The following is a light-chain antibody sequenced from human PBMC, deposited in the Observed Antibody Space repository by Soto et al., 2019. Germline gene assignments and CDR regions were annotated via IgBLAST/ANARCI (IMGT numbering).Light chain of an antibody. V-gene: IGKV3-11*01. CDR3: LQRSAWPLT. CDR2: DAS. CDR1: QNIDTY. J-gene: IGKJ3*01. Sequence: DIVLTQSPATLSLSPGERATLSCRASQNIDTYLDWYQQKPGQSPRLLIFDASSRATGTPARFSGSGSGTYFTLTINSLEPEDFALYHCLQRSAWPLTFGPGTKVDIK.